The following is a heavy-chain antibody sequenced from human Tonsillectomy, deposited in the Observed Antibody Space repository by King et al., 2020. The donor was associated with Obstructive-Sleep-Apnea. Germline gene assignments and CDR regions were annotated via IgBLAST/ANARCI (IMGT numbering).Heavy chain of an antibody. D-gene: IGHD1-1*01. CDR3: SRGNWNYFDY. CDR1: GGSISSYY. J-gene: IGHJ4*02. CDR2: ISYSGST. Sequence: QLQESGPGLVKPSETLSLTCTVSGGSISSYYGVWIRQPPGKGLEWIGSISYSGSTYYNPSLKSRVTISVDKSKNQLSLKLSSVTAADTAVYYCSRGNWNYFDYWGQGTLVTVSS. V-gene: IGHV4-39*07.